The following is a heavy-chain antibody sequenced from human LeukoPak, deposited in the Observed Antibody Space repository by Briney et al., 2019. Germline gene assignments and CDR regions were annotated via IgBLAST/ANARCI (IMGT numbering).Heavy chain of an antibody. CDR3: ARAERLGELSFDY. CDR2: ISSSSSTI. D-gene: IGHD3-16*02. CDR1: GFTFSSYS. V-gene: IGHV3-48*01. Sequence: GGSLRLSCAASGFTFSSYSMNWVRQAPGKGLEWASYISSSSSTIYYADSVKGRFTISRDNAKNSLYLQMNSLRAEDTAVYYCARAERLGELSFDYWGQGTLVTVSS. J-gene: IGHJ4*02.